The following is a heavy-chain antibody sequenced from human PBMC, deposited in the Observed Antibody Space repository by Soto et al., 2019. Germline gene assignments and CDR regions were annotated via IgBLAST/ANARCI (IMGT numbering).Heavy chain of an antibody. J-gene: IGHJ4*02. CDR2: IRSKANSYAT. CDR3: TRHSPDDMIRK. D-gene: IGHD3-22*01. CDR1: GFTFSGSA. V-gene: IGHV3-73*01. Sequence: GWSLRLSCEASGFTFSGSAMHWVRQASGKGLEWVGRIRSKANSYATAYAASVKGRFSISRDESKNTAYLQMNSLKTEDTAVYYCTRHSPDDMIRKWGQGTQVTGSS.